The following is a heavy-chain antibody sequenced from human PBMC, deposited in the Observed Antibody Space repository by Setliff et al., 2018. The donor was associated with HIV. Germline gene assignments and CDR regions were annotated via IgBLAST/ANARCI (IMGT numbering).Heavy chain of an antibody. CDR2: ILYSGNS. J-gene: IGHJ4*02. CDR3: ATEGREKLALFDH. D-gene: IGHD6-6*01. CDR1: GLSMRAHH. Sequence: PSETLSLTCNVPGLSMRAHHWSWVRLPPGKTLEWLGYILYSGNSNYNPSFKNRVTISLNEAKRQFSLDLKSVTSADTAVYYCATEGREKLALFDHWGLGTLVTVSS. V-gene: IGHV4-59*11.